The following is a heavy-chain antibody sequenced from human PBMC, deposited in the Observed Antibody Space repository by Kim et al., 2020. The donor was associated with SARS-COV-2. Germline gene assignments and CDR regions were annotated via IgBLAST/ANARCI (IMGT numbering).Heavy chain of an antibody. Sequence: ASVKVSCKASGYTFTSYGISWVRQAPGQGLEWMGWISAYNGNTNYAQKLQGRVTMTTDTSTSTAYMELRSLRSADTAVYYCASSRNLEPGYYYYGMDVWGQGATVTVSS. CDR1: GYTFTSYG. V-gene: IGHV1-18*01. CDR3: ASSRNLEPGYYYYGMDV. D-gene: IGHD1-1*01. J-gene: IGHJ6*02. CDR2: ISAYNGNT.